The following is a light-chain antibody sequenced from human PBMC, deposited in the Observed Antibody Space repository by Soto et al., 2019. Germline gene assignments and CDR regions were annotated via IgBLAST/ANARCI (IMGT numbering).Light chain of an antibody. J-gene: IGKJ1*01. V-gene: IGKV1-39*01. Sequence: DIQVTQIPSSRSASVGDRATITCRASQSISSYFNWYQHKPGNAPKLLIYAASALPPGVPSMFSGSVSGTDVTLTISSLQPEDVATYYRQQSHSTPRTFGQGTKVDI. CDR1: QSISSY. CDR3: QQSHSTPRT. CDR2: AAS.